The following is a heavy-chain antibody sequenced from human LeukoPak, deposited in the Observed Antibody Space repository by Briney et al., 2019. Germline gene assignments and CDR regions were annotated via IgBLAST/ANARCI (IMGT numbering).Heavy chain of an antibody. V-gene: IGHV1-69*04. J-gene: IGHJ4*02. CDR1: GGTFSSYA. D-gene: IGHD1-26*01. Sequence: SVKVSCKASGGTFSSYAISWVRQAPGQGLEWMGRITPIFDITNYAQKLQVRVTITADKSTSTAYMELSSLTSEDTAVYYCAREGGSYHGSQFDYWGQGTLVTVSS. CDR3: AREGGSYHGSQFDY. CDR2: ITPIFDIT.